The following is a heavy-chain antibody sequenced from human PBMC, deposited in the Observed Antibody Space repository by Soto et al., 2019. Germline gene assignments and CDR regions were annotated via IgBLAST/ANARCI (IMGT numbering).Heavy chain of an antibody. V-gene: IGHV3-21*01. CDR1: RFTFSSYS. D-gene: IGHD2-15*01. Sequence: GGSLRLSCAASRFTFSSYSMNWVRQAPGKGLEWVSSISSSSSYIYYADSVKGRFTISRDNAKNSLYLQMNSLRAEDTAVYYCARGILAAPYYYYYGMDVWGQGTTVTVSS. CDR2: ISSSSSYI. CDR3: ARGILAAPYYYYYGMDV. J-gene: IGHJ6*02.